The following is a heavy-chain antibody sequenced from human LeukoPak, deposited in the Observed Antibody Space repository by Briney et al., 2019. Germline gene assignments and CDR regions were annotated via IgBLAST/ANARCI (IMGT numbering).Heavy chain of an antibody. CDR1: GFTFSSYG. D-gene: IGHD3-3*01. CDR2: IRYDGSNK. CDR3: TTDHRTIYGVVTPDY. J-gene: IGHJ4*02. Sequence: GGSLRLSCAASGFTFSSYGMHWVRQAPGKGLEWVAFIRYDGSNKYYADSVKGRFTISRDNSKNTLYLQMNSLKTEDTAVYYCTTDHRTIYGVVTPDYWGQGTLVTVSS. V-gene: IGHV3-30*02.